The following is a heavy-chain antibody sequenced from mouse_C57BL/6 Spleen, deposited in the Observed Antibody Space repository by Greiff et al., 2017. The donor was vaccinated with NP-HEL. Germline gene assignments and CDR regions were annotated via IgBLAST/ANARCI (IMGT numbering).Heavy chain of an antibody. CDR3: ARGDNYSKGAY. V-gene: IGHV1-52*01. D-gene: IGHD2-5*01. CDR2: IDPSDSET. CDR1: GYTFTSYW. J-gene: IGHJ3*01. Sequence: QVQLQQPGAELVRPGSSVKLSCKASGYTFTSYWMHWVKQRPIQGLEWIGNIDPSDSETHYNQKFKDKATLTVDKSSSTAYMQLSSLTSEDSAVYYCARGDNYSKGAYWGQGTLVTVSA.